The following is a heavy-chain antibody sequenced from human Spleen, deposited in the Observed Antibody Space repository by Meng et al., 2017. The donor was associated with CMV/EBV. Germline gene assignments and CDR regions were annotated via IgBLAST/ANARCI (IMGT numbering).Heavy chain of an antibody. CDR2: INPSGGST. D-gene: IGHD2-15*01. J-gene: IGHJ4*02. CDR1: GYTFTSYY. V-gene: IGHV1-46*01. Sequence: ASVKVSCKASGYTFTSYYMHWVRQAPGQGLEWMGIINPSGGSTSYAQKFQGRVTMTRDTSTSTVYMELSSLRSEDTAVYYCARRVGCSGGSCYSGVDYWGQGTLVTVSS. CDR3: ARRVGCSGGSCYSGVDY.